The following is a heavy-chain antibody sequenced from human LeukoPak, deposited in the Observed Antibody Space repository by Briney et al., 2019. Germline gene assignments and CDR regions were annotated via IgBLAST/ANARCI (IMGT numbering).Heavy chain of an antibody. V-gene: IGHV3-73*01. CDR1: GFTFSGSA. J-gene: IGHJ3*01. Sequence: GGSLRLSCAASGFTFSGSAMHWVRQASGKGLEWVGRIRSKANSYATAYAASVKGRFTISRDDSKNTAYLQMNSLKTEDTAVYYCATSPWYSSGPSFWGQGRMVTVSS. CDR3: ATSPWYSSGPSF. CDR2: IRSKANSYAT. D-gene: IGHD6-19*01.